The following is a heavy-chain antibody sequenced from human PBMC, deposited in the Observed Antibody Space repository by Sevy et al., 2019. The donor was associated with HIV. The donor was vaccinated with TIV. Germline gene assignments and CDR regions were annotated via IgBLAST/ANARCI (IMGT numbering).Heavy chain of an antibody. CDR3: ARVYYDSSGYEGPGY. CDR1: GFTFSDYY. J-gene: IGHJ4*02. Sequence: GGSLRLSCAASGFTFSDYYMSWIRQAPGKGLEWVSYISSSSSYTNYADSVKGRFTISRDNAKNSLYLQMNSLRAEGTAVYYCARVYYDSSGYEGPGYWGQGTLVTVSS. CDR2: ISSSSSYT. D-gene: IGHD3-22*01. V-gene: IGHV3-11*06.